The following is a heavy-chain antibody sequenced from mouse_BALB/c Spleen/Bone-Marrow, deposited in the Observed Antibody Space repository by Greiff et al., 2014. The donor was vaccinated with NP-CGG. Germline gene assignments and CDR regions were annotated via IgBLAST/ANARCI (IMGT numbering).Heavy chain of an antibody. CDR3: ARLGRGYFDY. V-gene: IGHV5-6*01. CDR1: GFTFSSYG. CDR2: ISSGGSYT. J-gene: IGHJ2*01. D-gene: IGHD4-1*01. Sequence: EVQVVESGGDLVKPGGSPKLSCAASGFTFSSYGMSWVRQTPDKRLEWVATISSGGSYTYYPDSVKGRFTISRDNAKNTLYLQMSSLKSEDTTMYYCARLGRGYFDYWGQGTTLTVSS.